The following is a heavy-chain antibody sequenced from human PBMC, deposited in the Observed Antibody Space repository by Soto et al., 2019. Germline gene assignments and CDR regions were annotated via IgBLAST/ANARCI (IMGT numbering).Heavy chain of an antibody. CDR2: ISGSGGST. Sequence: PGGSLRLSCASSGFPFSSYAMSWVRQAPGKGLEWVSAISGSGGSTYYADSVKGRFTISRDNSKNTLYLQMNSLRAEDTAVYYCAKSPAYSNYVASSNYFDYWGQGTLVTVSS. CDR3: AKSPAYSNYVASSNYFDY. J-gene: IGHJ4*02. V-gene: IGHV3-23*01. D-gene: IGHD4-4*01. CDR1: GFPFSSYA.